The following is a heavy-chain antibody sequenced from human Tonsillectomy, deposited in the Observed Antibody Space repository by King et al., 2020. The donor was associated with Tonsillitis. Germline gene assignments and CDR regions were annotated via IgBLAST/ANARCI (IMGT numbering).Heavy chain of an antibody. CDR2: IYPGDSDT. CDR3: ATAYYYDNKGPYRAFDI. V-gene: IGHV5-51*01. CDR1: GYW. D-gene: IGHD3-22*01. J-gene: IGHJ3*02. Sequence: VQLVESGAEVKKSGESLKISCKGSGYWIAWVRQMPGKGLEWMGIIYPGDSDTRYSPSFHGQVTISADKSISTAYPRWSSLKASDTAMYYCATAYYYDNKGPYRAFDIWGQGTMVTVSS.